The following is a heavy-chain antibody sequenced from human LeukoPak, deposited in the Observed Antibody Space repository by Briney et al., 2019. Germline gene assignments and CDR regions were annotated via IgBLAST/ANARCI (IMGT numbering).Heavy chain of an antibody. CDR3: AKEGSRDGYNSKSLDY. Sequence: GGSLRLSCAASGFTFSSYAMSWVRQAPGKGLEWVSAISGSGGSTYYADSVKGRFTISRDNSKNTLYLQMNSLRAEDTAVYYCAKEGSRDGYNSKSLDYWGQGTLVTVSS. V-gene: IGHV3-23*01. J-gene: IGHJ4*02. CDR1: GFTFSSYA. CDR2: ISGSGGST. D-gene: IGHD5-24*01.